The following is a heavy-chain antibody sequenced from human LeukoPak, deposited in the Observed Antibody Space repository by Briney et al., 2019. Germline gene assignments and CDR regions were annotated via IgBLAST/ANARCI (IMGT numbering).Heavy chain of an antibody. CDR1: GYTFTSYG. J-gene: IGHJ4*02. Sequence: ASVKVSPKASGYTFTSYGISWVRQAPGQGLEWMGWISAYNGNTNYAQKLQGRVTMTTDTSTSTAYMELRSLRSDDTAVYYCARDGDDFWSGYVFDYWGQGTLVTVSS. CDR2: ISAYNGNT. D-gene: IGHD3-3*01. V-gene: IGHV1-18*01. CDR3: ARDGDDFWSGYVFDY.